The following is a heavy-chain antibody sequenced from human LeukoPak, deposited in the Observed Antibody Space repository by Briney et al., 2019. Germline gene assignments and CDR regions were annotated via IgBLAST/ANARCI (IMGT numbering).Heavy chain of an antibody. J-gene: IGHJ4*02. Sequence: GESLKISCKGSGYRFNTYWISWVRQMPGKGLEWLGIIYPGDFDTRYSPSFQGQVTISADKSISTAYLQWSSLKASDTAMYYCARRAETSGTWAYWGQGTLATVSS. D-gene: IGHD4/OR15-4a*01. CDR1: GYRFNTYW. V-gene: IGHV5-51*01. CDR3: ARRAETSGTWAY. CDR2: IYPGDFDT.